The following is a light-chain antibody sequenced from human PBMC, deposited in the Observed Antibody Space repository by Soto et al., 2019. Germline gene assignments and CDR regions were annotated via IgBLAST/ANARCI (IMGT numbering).Light chain of an antibody. V-gene: IGKV1-5*03. CDR1: QSISSW. Sequence: DIQMTQSPSTLSASVGDRVTITCRASQSISSWLAWYQQKPGTAPKLLIYAASTLESGVPSRFSGSRSGTEFTLTVSSLQPDDFATYYCQQYNDSFPYTFGQRTKVGIK. CDR2: AAS. J-gene: IGKJ2*01. CDR3: QQYNDSFPYT.